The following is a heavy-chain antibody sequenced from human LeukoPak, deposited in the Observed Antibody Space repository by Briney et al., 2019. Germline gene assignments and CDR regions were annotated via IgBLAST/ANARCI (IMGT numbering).Heavy chain of an antibody. CDR1: GGTFSSYA. V-gene: IGHV1-69*06. J-gene: IGHJ5*02. D-gene: IGHD4-17*01. CDR3: ARDYGDYDVSNWFDP. CDR2: IIPIFGTA. Sequence: GASVKVSCKASGGTFSSYAISWVRQAPGQGLEWMGGIIPIFGTANYAQKFQGRVTITADKSTSTAYMELSSLRSEDTAVYYCARDYGDYDVSNWFDPWGQGTLVTVSS.